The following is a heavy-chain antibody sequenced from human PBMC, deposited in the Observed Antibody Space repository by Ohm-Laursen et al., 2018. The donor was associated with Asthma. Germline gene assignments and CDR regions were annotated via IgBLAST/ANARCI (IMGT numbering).Heavy chain of an antibody. D-gene: IGHD5-24*01. V-gene: IGHV1-69*19. CDR2: IIPRSRTS. Sequence: GSSVKVSCKASGGTFSNSGISWVRQAPGQGLEWMGAIIPRSRTSTYAQRFQDRVTITADESTNTAYMELSSLRSEDTAVYYCARDGPLALDGYNSGAFDIWGQGTMVTVSS. CDR1: GGTFSNSG. CDR3: ARDGPLALDGYNSGAFDI. J-gene: IGHJ3*02.